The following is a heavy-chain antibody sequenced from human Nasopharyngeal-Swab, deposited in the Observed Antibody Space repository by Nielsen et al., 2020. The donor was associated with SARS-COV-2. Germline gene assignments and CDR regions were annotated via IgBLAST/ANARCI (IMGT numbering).Heavy chain of an antibody. D-gene: IGHD6-19*01. Sequence: GESLKISCAASGFTFSDYYMSWIRQAPGKGLEWVSYISSSGSTIYYADSVKGRFTTSRDNAKNSLYLQMNSLRAEDTAVYYCARGPQVPAGNGWYWFDPWGQGTLVTVSS. J-gene: IGHJ5*02. CDR1: GFTFSDYY. CDR3: ARGPQVPAGNGWYWFDP. V-gene: IGHV3-11*04. CDR2: ISSSGSTI.